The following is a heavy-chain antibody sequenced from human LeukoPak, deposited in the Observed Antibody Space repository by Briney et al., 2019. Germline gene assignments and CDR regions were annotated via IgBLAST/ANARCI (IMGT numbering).Heavy chain of an antibody. D-gene: IGHD5-24*01. Sequence: SQTLSLTCTVFGGSISSSTYSWGWIRRPPGKGLEWIGNFYYSGSTDYNPSLKSRVLIFVDTSKNQFSLKLRSVTAADTAVYYCERLGNGYNRYYFEYWGQGTLVTVSS. CDR3: ERLGNGYNRYYFEY. J-gene: IGHJ4*02. CDR1: GGSISSSTYS. V-gene: IGHV4-39*01. CDR2: FYYSGST.